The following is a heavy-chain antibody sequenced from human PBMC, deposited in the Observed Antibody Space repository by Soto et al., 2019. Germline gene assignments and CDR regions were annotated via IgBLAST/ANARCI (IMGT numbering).Heavy chain of an antibody. D-gene: IGHD3-10*01. J-gene: IGHJ4*02. CDR2: IYYSGST. CDR1: GGSVSSGSYY. CDR3: ARVFRDYYGSGSTGKYYFDY. Sequence: LSLTCTVSGGSVSSGSYYWSWIRQPPGKGLEWIGYIYYSGSTNYNPSLKSRVTISVDTSKNQFSLKLSSVTAADTAVYYCARVFRDYYGSGSTGKYYFDYWGQGTLVTVSS. V-gene: IGHV4-61*01.